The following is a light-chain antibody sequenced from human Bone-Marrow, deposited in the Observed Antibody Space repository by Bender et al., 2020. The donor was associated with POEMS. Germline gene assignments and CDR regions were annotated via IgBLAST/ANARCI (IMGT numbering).Light chain of an antibody. J-gene: IGLJ3*02. V-gene: IGLV1-44*01. CDR1: NSNIGSKT. CDR3: AAWDDSLSAWV. Sequence: QSVLTQPPSASGTPGQRVTISCSGSNSNIGSKTVTWYQHPPGTAPKVLIYRDDQRPSRVPDRFSGSKSGTSASLAISGPQSEDEADYFCAAWDDSLSAWVFGGGTKLTVL. CDR2: RDD.